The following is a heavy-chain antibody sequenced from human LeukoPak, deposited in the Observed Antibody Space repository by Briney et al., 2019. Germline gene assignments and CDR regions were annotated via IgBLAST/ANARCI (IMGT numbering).Heavy chain of an antibody. V-gene: IGHV1-46*01. D-gene: IGHD6-19*01. CDR2: INPSGGIT. J-gene: IGHJ4*02. Sequence: ASVNVCRNARGCTLTSDYMHWVRPAQGQCLECMEIINPSGGITSYAQKFQGRVTMTRDTSTSTVYMELSSLRSEDTAVYYCARAPGYSSGWSFDYWGQGTLVTVSS. CDR3: ARAPGYSSGWSFDY. CDR1: GCTLTSDY.